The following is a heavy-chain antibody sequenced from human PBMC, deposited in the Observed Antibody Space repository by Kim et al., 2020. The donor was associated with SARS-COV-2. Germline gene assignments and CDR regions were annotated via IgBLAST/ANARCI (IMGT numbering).Heavy chain of an antibody. J-gene: IGHJ2*01. Sequence: GGSLRLSCAASGFTFSSYAMHWVRQAPGKGLEWVAVIWYDGSNKYYADSVKGRFTISRDNSKNTLYLQMNSLRAEDTAVYYCAKDGSGRFQYFDLWGRGT. CDR1: GFTFSSYA. D-gene: IGHD6-19*01. CDR3: AKDGSGRFQYFDL. V-gene: IGHV3-33*06. CDR2: IWYDGSNK.